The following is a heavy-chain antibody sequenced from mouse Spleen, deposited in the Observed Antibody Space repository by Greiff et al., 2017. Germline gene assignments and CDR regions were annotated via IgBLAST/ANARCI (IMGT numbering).Heavy chain of an antibody. CDR1: GFTFSSYA. V-gene: IGHV5-9-1*01. CDR2: ISSGGSYT. D-gene: IGHD3-1*01. J-gene: IGHJ2*01. CDR3: ARRSSEYYFDY. Sequence: EVKLVESGGGLVKPGGSLKLSCAASGFTFSSYAMSWVRQTPEKRLEWVATISSGGSYTYYPDSVKGRFTISRDNAKNTLYLQMSSLRSEDTAMYYCARRSSEYYFDYWGQGTTLTVSS.